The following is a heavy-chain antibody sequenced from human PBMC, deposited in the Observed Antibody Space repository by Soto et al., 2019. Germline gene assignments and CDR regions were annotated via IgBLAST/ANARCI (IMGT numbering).Heavy chain of an antibody. CDR3: ASLYTNSWPRGDY. Sequence: EVQLVESGGGLVQPGGSLRLSCAASGFTVSSSYMSWVRQAPGKGLEWVSSIHSDGNTEYADSVKGRFTISRHNSKNTRYLQMDSLRTEYTAVYDCASLYTNSWPRGDYWGQGTLVTVSS. D-gene: IGHD6-13*01. CDR2: IHSDGNT. CDR1: GFTVSSSY. V-gene: IGHV3-53*04. J-gene: IGHJ4*02.